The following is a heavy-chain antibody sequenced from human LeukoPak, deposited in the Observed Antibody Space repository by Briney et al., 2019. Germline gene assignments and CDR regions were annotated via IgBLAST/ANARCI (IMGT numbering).Heavy chain of an antibody. CDR1: GGSISSGGYY. CDR3: ARVAISTVTLSFDY. D-gene: IGHD4-17*01. V-gene: IGHV4-31*03. CDR2: IYYSGST. Sequence: SETLSLTCTVSGGSISSGGYYWSWIRQHPGKGLEWIGYIYYSGSTYYNPSLKSRVTISVDTSKNQFSLKLSSVTAADTAAYYCARVAISTVTLSFDYWGQGTLVTVSS. J-gene: IGHJ4*02.